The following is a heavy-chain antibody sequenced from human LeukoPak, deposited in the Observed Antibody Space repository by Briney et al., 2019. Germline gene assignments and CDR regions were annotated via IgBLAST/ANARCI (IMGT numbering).Heavy chain of an antibody. D-gene: IGHD6-13*01. V-gene: IGHV3-30*03. CDR1: GFTFSSYS. J-gene: IGHJ4*02. Sequence: GGSLRLSCAASGFTFSSYSMHWVRQAPGKGLDWVAVISYDGGNKFYTDSVKGRFTISRDNAKNSLYLQMNSLRAEDTAVYYCARDLMGIAYRGAFYYWGQGTLVTVSS. CDR3: ARDLMGIAYRGAFYY. CDR2: ISYDGGNK.